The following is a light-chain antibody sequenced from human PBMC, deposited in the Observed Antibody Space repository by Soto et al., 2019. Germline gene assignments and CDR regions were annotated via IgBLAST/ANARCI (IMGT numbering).Light chain of an antibody. CDR3: QQYNNWPLT. Sequence: EIAMTQSPATLSVSPGERATLSCRASQSVNSNLAWYQQKPGQSPRLLIYGASTRGTGIPARFSGSGSGKEFTVTISSLQSEDFAVYYCQQYNNWPLTFGGGTKVEIK. CDR1: QSVNSN. J-gene: IGKJ4*01. V-gene: IGKV3-15*01. CDR2: GAS.